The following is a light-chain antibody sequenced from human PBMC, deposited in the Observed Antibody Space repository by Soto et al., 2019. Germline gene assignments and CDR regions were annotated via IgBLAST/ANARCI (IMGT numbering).Light chain of an antibody. CDR2: EVN. J-gene: IGLJ1*01. Sequence: SVLTQPASVSGSPGQSITISCTGTSTDVGGYKSVSWYQQHPGTAPKLMIFEVNGRPSGVSDRFSGSKSGNTASLTISGLXPEDEADYYCSSFSSSSTPYVFGTGTKVTVL. V-gene: IGLV2-14*01. CDR1: STDVGGYKS. CDR3: SSFSSSSTPYV.